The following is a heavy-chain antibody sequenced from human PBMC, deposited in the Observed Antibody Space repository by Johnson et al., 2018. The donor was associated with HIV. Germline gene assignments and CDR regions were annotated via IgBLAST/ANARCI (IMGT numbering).Heavy chain of an antibody. CDR2: INWSGDST. D-gene: IGHD3-10*01. J-gene: IGHJ3*02. V-gene: IGHV3-20*04. Sequence: VQLVESGGGIVRPGGSLRLSCVASGFTFDDYGMSWVRQGPGKGLEWVTGINWSGDSTEYADSVKGRFTIFRDNSKNTVSLQMNSLTAEDTAVYYCARTRHYYEAFDIWGQGTMVTVSS. CDR3: ARTRHYYEAFDI. CDR1: GFTFDDYG.